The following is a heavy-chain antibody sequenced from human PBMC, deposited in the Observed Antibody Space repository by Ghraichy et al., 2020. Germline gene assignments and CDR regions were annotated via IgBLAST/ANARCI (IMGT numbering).Heavy chain of an antibody. CDR3: AKDRFITMIVADAFDI. V-gene: IGHV3-23*01. CDR2: ISGSGGST. D-gene: IGHD3-22*01. J-gene: IGHJ3*02. CDR1: GFTFSSYA. Sequence: GESLNISCAASGFTFSSYAMSWVRQAPGKGLEWVSAISGSGGSTYYADSVKGRFTISRDNSKNTLYLQMNSLRAEDTAVYYCAKDRFITMIVADAFDIWGQGTMVTVSS.